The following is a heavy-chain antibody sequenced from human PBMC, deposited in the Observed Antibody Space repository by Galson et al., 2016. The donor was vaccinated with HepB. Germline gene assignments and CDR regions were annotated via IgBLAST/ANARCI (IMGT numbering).Heavy chain of an antibody. D-gene: IGHD5-12*01. V-gene: IGHV3-48*02. CDR3: VKDRGRDWIYAGGAFDV. CDR2: IGDSGTTT. CDR1: GFTFSSYP. J-gene: IGHJ3*01. Sequence: SLRLSCAASGFTFSSYPMSWVRQAPGKGLEWISHIGDSGTTTYYADSVQGRFTISRDNAKNSLHLQMNRLRDEDTAVYYCVKDRGRDWIYAGGAFDVWGQGTMVTVSS.